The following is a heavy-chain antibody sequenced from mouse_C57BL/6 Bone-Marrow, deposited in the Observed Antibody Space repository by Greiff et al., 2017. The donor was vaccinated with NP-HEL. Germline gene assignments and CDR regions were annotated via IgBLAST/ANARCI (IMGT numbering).Heavy chain of an antibody. J-gene: IGHJ4*01. CDR2: IDPNSGGT. D-gene: IGHD3-2*02. CDR3: ARAGTAQALYAMGD. CDR1: GYTFTSYW. V-gene: IGHV1-72*01. Sequence: QVQLQQPGAELVKPGASVKLSCKASGYTFTSYWMHWVKQRPGRGLEWIGRIDPNSGGTKYTEKFKSKATMTVDKPSSTAYLQLSSLTSEDSAVYYCARAGTAQALYAMGDWGQGTSVTVAS.